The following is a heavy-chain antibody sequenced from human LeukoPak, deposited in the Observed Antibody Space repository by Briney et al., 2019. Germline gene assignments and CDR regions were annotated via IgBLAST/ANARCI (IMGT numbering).Heavy chain of an antibody. J-gene: IGHJ4*02. D-gene: IGHD6-13*01. CDR3: ASKVAAAGGDY. V-gene: IGHV3-48*03. CDR2: ISSSGSTI. Sequence: GGSLRLSCAASGFTFSSYEMNWVRQAPGKGLEWVSYISSSGSTIYYADSVKGRFTISRDNAKNSLYLQMNSLRAEDTAVYYCASKVAAAGGDYWGQGTLVTVSS. CDR1: GFTFSSYE.